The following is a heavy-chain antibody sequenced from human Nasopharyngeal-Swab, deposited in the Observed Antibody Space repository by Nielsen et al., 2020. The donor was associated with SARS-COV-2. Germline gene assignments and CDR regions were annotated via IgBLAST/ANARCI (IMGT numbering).Heavy chain of an antibody. CDR3: TRHGYCSSTSCENYAYYYYYMDV. D-gene: IGHD2-2*01. CDR1: GFTFSGFA. CDR2: IRSKANSYAT. J-gene: IGHJ6*03. V-gene: IGHV3-73*01. Sequence: GWSMTLSCAASGFTFSGFAMHWVRQASGNGLEWVGRIRSKANSYATAYAASVKGRFTISRDDSKNTAYLQMNSLKTEDTAVYYCTRHGYCSSTSCENYAYYYYYMDVWGKGTTVTVSS.